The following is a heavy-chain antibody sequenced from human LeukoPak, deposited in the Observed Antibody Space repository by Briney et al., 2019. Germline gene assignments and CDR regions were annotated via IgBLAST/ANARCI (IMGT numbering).Heavy chain of an antibody. Sequence: ASVKVSCKASGYTFTGYYMHWVRQAPGQGVEWMGWINPNSGGTSYSQNFQGRVTMTRDTSISTAYMELSRLRSDVTAVYYCAAGRGYCSGGSCYGDDSFDIWGQGTMVTVSS. CDR3: AAGRGYCSGGSCYGDDSFDI. V-gene: IGHV1-2*02. CDR2: INPNSGGT. J-gene: IGHJ3*02. CDR1: GYTFTGYY. D-gene: IGHD2-15*01.